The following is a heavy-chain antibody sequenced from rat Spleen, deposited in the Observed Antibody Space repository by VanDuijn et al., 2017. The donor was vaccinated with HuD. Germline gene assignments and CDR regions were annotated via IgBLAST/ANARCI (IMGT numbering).Heavy chain of an antibody. J-gene: IGHJ2*01. V-gene: IGHV5-7*01. CDR2: ISYDGSST. Sequence: EVQLVESDGGLVQPGRSLKLSCAASGFTFSDFYMAWVRQAPKKGLEWVATISYDGSSTYYRDSVKGRFTISRDNAKSTLYLQMNSLRSEDTATYYCARDYGGYHWGQGVMVTVSS. D-gene: IGHD1-11*01. CDR3: ARDYGGYH. CDR1: GFTFSDFY.